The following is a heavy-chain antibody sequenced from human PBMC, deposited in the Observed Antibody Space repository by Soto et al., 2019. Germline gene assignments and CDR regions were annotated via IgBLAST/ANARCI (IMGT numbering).Heavy chain of an antibody. Sequence: ASVKVSCKASGYTFTSYGISWVRQAPGQGLEWMGWISAYNGNTNYAQKLQGRVTMTTDTSTSTAYMELRSQRSDDTAVYYCARDREVVTAITGYFDYWGQGTLVTVSS. CDR1: GYTFTSYG. CDR3: ARDREVVTAITGYFDY. CDR2: ISAYNGNT. V-gene: IGHV1-18*01. D-gene: IGHD2-21*02. J-gene: IGHJ4*02.